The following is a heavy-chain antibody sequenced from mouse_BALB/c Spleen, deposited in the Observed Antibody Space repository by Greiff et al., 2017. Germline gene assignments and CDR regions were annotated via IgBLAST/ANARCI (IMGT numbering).Heavy chain of an antibody. Sequence: VQLQESGAELVKPGASVKLSCKTSGYTFTSYWIQWVKQRPGQGLGWIGEIFPGTGTTYYNEKFKGKATLTIDTSSSTAYMQLSSLTSEDSAVYFCARSGGNDYWGQGTTLTVSS. CDR1: GYTFTSYW. V-gene: IGHV1S132*01. D-gene: IGHD2-1*01. CDR2: IFPGTGTT. CDR3: ARSGGNDY. J-gene: IGHJ2*01.